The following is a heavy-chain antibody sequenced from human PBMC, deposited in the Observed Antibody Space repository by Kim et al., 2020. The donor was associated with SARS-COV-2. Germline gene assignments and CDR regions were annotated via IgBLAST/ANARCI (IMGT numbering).Heavy chain of an antibody. CDR2: ISSSSSYT. CDR3: ARDRHQYYYDSSGYFNWFDP. Sequence: VSYISSSSSYTNYADSVKGRFTISRDNAKNSLYLQMNSLRAEDTAVYYCARDRHQYYYDSSGYFNWFDPWGQGTLVTVSS. J-gene: IGHJ5*02. D-gene: IGHD3-22*01. V-gene: IGHV3-11*06.